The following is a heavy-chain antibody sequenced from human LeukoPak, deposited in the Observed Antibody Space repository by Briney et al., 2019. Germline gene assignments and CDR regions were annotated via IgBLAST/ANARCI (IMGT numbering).Heavy chain of an antibody. CDR1: GGSITSYY. CDR3: ARLPMAVTPHVDY. J-gene: IGHJ4*02. CDR2: MYYSGTT. V-gene: IGHV4-59*01. D-gene: IGHD2-21*02. Sequence: SETLSLTCTVSGGSITSYYRSWIRQSPGKGLEWIGFMYYSGTTNYNPSLKSRVTISLGMSKNQFSLKLSSVTAADTAVYYCARLPMAVTPHVDYWGQGTLVSVSS.